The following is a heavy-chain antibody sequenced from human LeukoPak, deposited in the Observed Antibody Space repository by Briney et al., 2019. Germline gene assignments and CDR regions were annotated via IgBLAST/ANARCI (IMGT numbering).Heavy chain of an antibody. CDR1: GGTFSSYT. J-gene: IGHJ4*02. Sequence: GSSVKVSCKASGGTFSSYTISWVRQAPGQGLEWMGRIIPILGIANYAQKFQGRVTITADKSTSTAYMELSSLRTEDTALYYCAKGSSWFDYWGQGTLVTVSS. CDR3: AKGSSWFDY. CDR2: IIPILGIA. D-gene: IGHD6-13*01. V-gene: IGHV1-69*02.